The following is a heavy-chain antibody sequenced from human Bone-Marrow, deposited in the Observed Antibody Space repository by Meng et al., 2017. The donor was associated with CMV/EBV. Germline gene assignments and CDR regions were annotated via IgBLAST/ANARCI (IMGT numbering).Heavy chain of an antibody. Sequence: GESLKISCAASGFTFSSYGMHWVRQAPGKGLEWVAVISYEDGSMKYYADSVKGRFIISRNNSKNTRHLQMNSLRAEDTAIYFCARDWSTRPSTSWYHDAFDLWGQRTMVTVSS. J-gene: IGHJ3*01. D-gene: IGHD6-19*01. CDR1: GFTFSSYG. CDR3: ARDWSTRPSTSWYHDAFDL. V-gene: IGHV3-30*19. CDR2: ISYEDGSMK.